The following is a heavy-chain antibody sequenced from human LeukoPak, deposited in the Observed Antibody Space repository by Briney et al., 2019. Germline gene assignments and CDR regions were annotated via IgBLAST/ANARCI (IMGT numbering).Heavy chain of an antibody. CDR1: EFTFSSYW. CDR3: ARRYHDAFDI. D-gene: IGHD1-14*01. J-gene: IGHJ3*02. CDR2: IKQDGSEK. Sequence: PGGSLRLSCAASEFTFSSYWMTWVRQAQGKGLEWVANIKQDGSEKYYVDSVKGRFTISRDNAKKSLYLQMNSLRAEDTAVYYCARRYHDAFDIWGQGTMVTVSS. V-gene: IGHV3-7*05.